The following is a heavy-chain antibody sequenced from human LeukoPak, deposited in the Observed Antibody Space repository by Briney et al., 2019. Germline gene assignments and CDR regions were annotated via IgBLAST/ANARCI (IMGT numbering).Heavy chain of an antibody. CDR2: IIPIFGTA. D-gene: IGHD3-3*01. CDR1: GGTFISYA. Sequence: SVKVSCKASGGTFISYAISWVRQAPGQGLEWMGGIIPIFGTANYAQKFQGRVTITADESTSTAYMELSSLRSEDTAVYYCARGTQVTYYDFWSGYRFDPWGQGTLVTVSS. CDR3: ARGTQVTYYDFWSGYRFDP. V-gene: IGHV1-69*13. J-gene: IGHJ5*02.